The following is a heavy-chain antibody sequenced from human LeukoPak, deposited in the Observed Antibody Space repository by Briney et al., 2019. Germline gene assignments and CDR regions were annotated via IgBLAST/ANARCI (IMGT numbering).Heavy chain of an antibody. D-gene: IGHD3-3*01. V-gene: IGHV3-23*01. CDR3: AKDSEIEGLFSTSVGGPNWFDP. J-gene: IGHJ5*02. Sequence: PGGSLRLSCAASGFTLSNYAMTWVRQAPGKGLEWVSAISGGGGYTSTYYADSVKGRFTISRDNSKNTLYLQMNSLRAEDTAVYYCAKDSEIEGLFSTSVGGPNWFDPWGQGTLVTVSS. CDR2: ISGGGGYTST. CDR1: GFTLSNYA.